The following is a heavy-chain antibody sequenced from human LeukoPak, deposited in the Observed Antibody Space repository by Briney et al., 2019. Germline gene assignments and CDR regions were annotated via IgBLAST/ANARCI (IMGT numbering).Heavy chain of an antibody. Sequence: GASVKISCKASGYTFINNWMHWVRQAPGQGLEWVGLINPTGSGTLYAQKFQGRVTMTRDMSTSTDYMELSSLRFEDTAVYYCARDNSVGNNAWWFDSWGQGTLVTVSS. CDR2: INPTGSGT. D-gene: IGHD1-26*01. CDR1: GYTFINNW. J-gene: IGHJ5*01. V-gene: IGHV1-46*01. CDR3: ARDNSVGNNAWWFDS.